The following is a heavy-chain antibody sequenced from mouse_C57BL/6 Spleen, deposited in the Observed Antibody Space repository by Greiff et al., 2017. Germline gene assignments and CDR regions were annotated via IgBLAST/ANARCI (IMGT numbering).Heavy chain of an antibody. D-gene: IGHD1-1*01. Sequence: QVQLQQSGAELVMPGASVKLSCKASGYTFTSYWMHWVKQRPGQGLEWIGEIHPSDSYTNYNQKFKGKSTLTVDKSSSTAYMQLSSLTSEDSAVYYGARRGGVATGYCDVWGTGTTVTVSS. J-gene: IGHJ1*03. V-gene: IGHV1-69*01. CDR3: ARRGGVATGYCDV. CDR1: GYTFTSYW. CDR2: IHPSDSYT.